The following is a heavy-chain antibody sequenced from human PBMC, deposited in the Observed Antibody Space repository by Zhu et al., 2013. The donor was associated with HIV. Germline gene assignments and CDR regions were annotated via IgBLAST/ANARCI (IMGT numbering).Heavy chain of an antibody. J-gene: IGHJ6*03. CDR1: GGTFSSYA. CDR2: FNPSGGST. Sequence: QVQLVQSGAEVKKPGSSVKVSCKASGGTFSSYAISWVRQAPGQGLEWMGIFNPSGGSTSYAQKFQGRVTVTRDTSTSTVYMELSSLRSEDTAIYYCARDRTTGAHYYYMDVWGKGTTVTVSS. CDR3: ARDRTTGAHYYYMDV. V-gene: IGHV1-46*01. D-gene: IGHD4-17*01.